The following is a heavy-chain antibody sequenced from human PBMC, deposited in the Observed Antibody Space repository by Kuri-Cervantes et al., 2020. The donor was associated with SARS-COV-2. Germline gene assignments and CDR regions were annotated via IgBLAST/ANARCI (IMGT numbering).Heavy chain of an antibody. D-gene: IGHD2-21*01. CDR3: ARGTYCGGDCYDLHLFDY. V-gene: IGHV3-21*01. Sequence: GESLKISCEHSGFTFSRYTMSWVRQSPGKGLEWVSSISSTSDYIYYADSVRGRFTISRDNAKNSLYLQMNSLRAEDTAVYYCARGTYCGGDCYDLHLFDYWGQGTLVTVSS. CDR2: ISSTSDYI. CDR1: GFTFSRYT. J-gene: IGHJ4*02.